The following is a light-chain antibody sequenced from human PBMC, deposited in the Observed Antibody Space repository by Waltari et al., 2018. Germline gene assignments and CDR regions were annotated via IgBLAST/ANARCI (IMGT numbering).Light chain of an antibody. CDR1: QSLLYTNGYNY. J-gene: IGKJ4*01. V-gene: IGKV2-28*01. Sequence: DIVMNQSPLSLPVTLGETASISSRASQSLLYTNGYNYLAWYLQKPVQSPQLLIYLGSNRASGVPDRFSGSGSGTNFTLKIGRVEAEDVGIYYCMQALQTPTFGGGTKVEI. CDR3: MQALQTPT. CDR2: LGS.